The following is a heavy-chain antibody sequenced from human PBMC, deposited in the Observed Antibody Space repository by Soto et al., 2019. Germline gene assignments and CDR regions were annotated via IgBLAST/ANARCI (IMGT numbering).Heavy chain of an antibody. Sequence: QVQLVQSGAEVKKPGSSVKVSCKASGGTFGSYAISWVRQAPGQGLEWMGGIIPIPDTANYAQTFQGRVTIAADESTRTAYMELRRLRAEDTAVYYCAKSQGSSTSLEIYYYYYYGMDVCGQGTTVTVSS. D-gene: IGHD2-2*01. CDR1: GGTFGSYA. CDR2: IIPIPDTA. V-gene: IGHV1-69*01. J-gene: IGHJ6*02. CDR3: AKSQGSSTSLEIYYYYYYGMDV.